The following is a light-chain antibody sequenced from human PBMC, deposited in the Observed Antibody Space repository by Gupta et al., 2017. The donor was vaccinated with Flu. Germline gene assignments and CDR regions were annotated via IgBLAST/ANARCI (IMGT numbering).Light chain of an antibody. CDR3: QQYDTLPPT. Sequence: DIQMTQSPSSLSASVGERVTITCQASQDISNYLNWYQQKSGKAPKLLINDASNSEAGVPSRFSGSGSGTDFTFTIISLQPEDVATYYCQQYDTLPPTFGGGTKLEIK. V-gene: IGKV1-33*01. CDR2: DAS. CDR1: QDISNY. J-gene: IGKJ4*01.